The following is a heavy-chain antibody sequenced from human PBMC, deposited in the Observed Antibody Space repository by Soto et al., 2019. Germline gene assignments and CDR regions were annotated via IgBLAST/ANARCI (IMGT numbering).Heavy chain of an antibody. CDR3: VKDMSSSSWYAFDI. J-gene: IGHJ3*02. V-gene: IGHV3-9*01. CDR1: GFSFDDFL. D-gene: IGHD6-13*01. Sequence: EVQLVESGGGLLQPGRSLRLSCAASGFSFDDFLMHWVRQAPGKGLEWVSGISWNSGFTRYADSVKGRFTISRDNAKNSLYLQMKSLRAEDTAFYYCVKDMSSSSWYAFDIWGQGTMVTVS. CDR2: ISWNSGFT.